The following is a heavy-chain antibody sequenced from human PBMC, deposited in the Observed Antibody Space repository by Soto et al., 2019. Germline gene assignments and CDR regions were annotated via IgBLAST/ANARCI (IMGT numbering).Heavy chain of an antibody. J-gene: IGHJ4*02. D-gene: IGHD6-13*01. CDR3: ATGYSSSWWVRSPGDY. Sequence: GGSLRLSCAASGFTFSSYGMHWVRQAPGKGLEWVAVISYDGSNKYYADSVKGRFTISRDNSKNTLYLQMNSLRAEDTAVYYCATGYSSSWWVRSPGDYWGQGXLVTVYS. CDR1: GFTFSSYG. CDR2: ISYDGSNK. V-gene: IGHV3-30*03.